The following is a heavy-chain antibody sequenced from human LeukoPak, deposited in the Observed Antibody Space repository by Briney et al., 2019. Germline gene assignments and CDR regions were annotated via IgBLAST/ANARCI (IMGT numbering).Heavy chain of an antibody. J-gene: IGHJ4*02. CDR2: IYPGDSDT. CDR1: GYSFTSYW. D-gene: IGHD6-19*01. Sequence: GESLKISCKGSGYSFTSYWIGWVRQMPGKGLEWMGIIYPGDSDTRYSPSFQGQVTISADKSISTAYLQWSSLKASDTAMYYCARLKPIAVAVTYYFDYWGQGTLVTVSS. V-gene: IGHV5-51*01. CDR3: ARLKPIAVAVTYYFDY.